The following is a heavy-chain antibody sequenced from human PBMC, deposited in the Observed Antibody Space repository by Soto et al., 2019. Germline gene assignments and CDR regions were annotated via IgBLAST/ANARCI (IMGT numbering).Heavy chain of an antibody. Sequence: ASVKVSCEASGGTFSSYGISWVRQAPGQGLEWMGGIIAYIGNANYAQKLQGRVTITTDESTSTAYMELRSRRSDDTAVDYCARDVYYYGGGSYYKLPFDYWGQGTMVTVSS. CDR1: GGTFSSYG. J-gene: IGHJ4*02. V-gene: IGHV1-18*01. CDR3: ARDVYYYGGGSYYKLPFDY. CDR2: IIAYIGNA. D-gene: IGHD3-10*01.